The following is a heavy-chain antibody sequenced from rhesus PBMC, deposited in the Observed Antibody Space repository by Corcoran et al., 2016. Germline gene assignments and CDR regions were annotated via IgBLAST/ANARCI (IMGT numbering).Heavy chain of an antibody. CDR2: IHASSTST. Sequence: QVQLQESGPGLVKPSETLSLTCDVSGGSISSSYYYWRWIRQAPGKGLVWIGYIHASSTSTNSNPSLKSRLTISEDPSKNQFSLKLSSVTAADTAVYYCARERGYSGYSLFDYWGQGVLVTVSS. CDR1: GGSISSSYY. CDR3: ARERGYSGYSLFDY. V-gene: IGHV4-122*01. J-gene: IGHJ4*01. D-gene: IGHD5-42*01.